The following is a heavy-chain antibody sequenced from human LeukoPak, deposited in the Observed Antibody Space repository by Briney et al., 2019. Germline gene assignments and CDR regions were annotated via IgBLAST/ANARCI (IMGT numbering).Heavy chain of an antibody. Sequence: SETLSLTCSVSGGSVSSGSYYWSWIRQPPGKGLEWIGYIYYSGSTNYNPSLKSRVTISVDTSKNQFSLKLSSVTAADTAVYYCARYSSGWYYFDYWGQGTLVTVSS. D-gene: IGHD6-19*01. V-gene: IGHV4-61*01. CDR2: IYYSGST. CDR1: GGSVSSGSYY. CDR3: ARYSSGWYYFDY. J-gene: IGHJ4*02.